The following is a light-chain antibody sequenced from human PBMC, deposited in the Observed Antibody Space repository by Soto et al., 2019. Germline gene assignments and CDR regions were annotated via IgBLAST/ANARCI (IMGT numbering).Light chain of an antibody. CDR2: DVT. CDR1: SSDIGVYDY. J-gene: IGLJ2*01. Sequence: QSALTQPPSASGSPGQSVTISCTGTSSDIGVYDYVSWYQRHPGKAPKLVIYDVTKRPSGVPDRFSGSKSGNTASLTISGLQAEDEADYYCCSYAGSYTFVVFGGGTQLTVL. V-gene: IGLV2-11*01. CDR3: CSYAGSYTFVV.